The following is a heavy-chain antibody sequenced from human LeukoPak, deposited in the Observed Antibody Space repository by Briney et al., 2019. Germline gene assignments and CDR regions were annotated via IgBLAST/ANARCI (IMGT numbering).Heavy chain of an antibody. Sequence: ASVKVSCKASGYTFTGYYMHWVRQAPGQGLKWMGWINPNSGGTNYAQKFQGRVTITADKSTSTAYMELSSLRSEDTAVYYCARESGYEYLDLWGRGTLVTVSS. D-gene: IGHD5-12*01. CDR2: INPNSGGT. J-gene: IGHJ2*01. V-gene: IGHV1-2*02. CDR1: GYTFTGYY. CDR3: ARESGYEYLDL.